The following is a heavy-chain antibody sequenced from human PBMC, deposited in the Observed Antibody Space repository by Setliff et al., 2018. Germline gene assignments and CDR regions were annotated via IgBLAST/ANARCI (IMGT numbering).Heavy chain of an antibody. D-gene: IGHD2-15*01. CDR1: GYTFTSYG. V-gene: IGHV1-18*01. CDR3: ARDLVGYCSGGSCYDWDY. Sequence: GASVKVSCKASGYTFTSYGISWVRQAPGQGLEWMGWISAYNGNTNYAQKLQGRVTMTTDTSTSTAYMELRSLRSDDTAVYYCARDLVGYCSGGSCYDWDYWGQGTQVT. J-gene: IGHJ4*02. CDR2: ISAYNGNT.